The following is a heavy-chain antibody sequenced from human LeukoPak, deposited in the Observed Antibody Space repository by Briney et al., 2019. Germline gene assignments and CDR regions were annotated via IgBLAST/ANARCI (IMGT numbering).Heavy chain of an antibody. V-gene: IGHV1-69*05. J-gene: IGHJ3*02. CDR2: IIPIFGTA. CDR3: ARDGYFIRLWLLVAFDI. Sequence: ASVTLSFTASGATVSSYAISWVRQAPGQPPEWMGGIIPIFGTANTAQKFQGRVTITTDESTSTAYMELSNLRSEDTAVYYCARDGYFIRLWLLVAFDIWGQGTMVTVSS. D-gene: IGHD5-18*01. CDR1: GATVSSYA.